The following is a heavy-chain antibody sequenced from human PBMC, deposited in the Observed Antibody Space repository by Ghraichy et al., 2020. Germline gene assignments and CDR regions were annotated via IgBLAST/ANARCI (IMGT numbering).Heavy chain of an antibody. D-gene: IGHD3-22*01. V-gene: IGHV4-59*01. CDR1: GGSISSYY. Sequence: SQTLSLTCTVSGGSISSYYWSWIRQPPGKGLEWIGYIYYSGSTNYNPSLKSRVTISLDTSKNQFSLRLSSVTAADTAVYYCARGRYYDSSGYRLRVYYFDYWGQGTLVTVSS. CDR3: ARGRYYDSSGYRLRVYYFDY. CDR2: IYYSGST. J-gene: IGHJ4*02.